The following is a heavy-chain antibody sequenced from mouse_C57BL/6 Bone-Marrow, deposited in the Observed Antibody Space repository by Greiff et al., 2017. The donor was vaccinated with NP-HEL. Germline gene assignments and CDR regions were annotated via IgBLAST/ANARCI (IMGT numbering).Heavy chain of an antibody. CDR3: ARVGVTYFDY. J-gene: IGHJ2*01. V-gene: IGHV8-8*01. CDR2: IWWGGDK. D-gene: IGHD2-2*01. CDR1: GFSLSTFGMG. Sequence: QVTLKECGPGILQPSQTLSLTCSFSGFSLSTFGMGVGWIRQPSGKGLEWLAHIWWGGDKYYNPALKRRLTISKDTSKNQVFLKIANVDTADTATYYCARVGVTYFDYWGQGTTLTVSS.